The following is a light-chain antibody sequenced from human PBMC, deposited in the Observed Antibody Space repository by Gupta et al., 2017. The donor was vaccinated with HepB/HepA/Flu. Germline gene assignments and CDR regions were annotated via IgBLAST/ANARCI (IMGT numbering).Light chain of an antibody. J-gene: IGKJ4*01. V-gene: IGKV1-12*02. CDR2: GVS. CDR1: HGIGRR. CDR3: QESNLFPYT. Sequence: IRMTQSPSSVPAFVGDRVTIVCRASHGIGRRLDWFHQKPGMAPKLLVSGVSNLQRRVSPNFTGSESGTEFTLTISTLQPEDSATYYCQESNLFPYTFSGGTIVEIK.